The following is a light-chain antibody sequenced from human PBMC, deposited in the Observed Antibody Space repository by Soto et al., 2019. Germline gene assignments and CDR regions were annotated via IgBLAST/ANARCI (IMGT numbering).Light chain of an antibody. CDR3: QQYGSSPWLT. V-gene: IGKV3-20*01. CDR2: GAS. J-gene: IGKJ4*01. Sequence: EIVLTQSPGTLSLSPGERATLSCRASQSVSSSYLAWYQQKPGQAPRLLIYGASSRATGIPDTFSGSGSGTDFTLTISRLEPEDFAVYDCQQYGSSPWLTFGGGTKVEIK. CDR1: QSVSSSY.